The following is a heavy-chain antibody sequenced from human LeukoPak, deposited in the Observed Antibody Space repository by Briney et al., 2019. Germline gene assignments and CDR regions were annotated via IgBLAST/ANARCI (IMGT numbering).Heavy chain of an antibody. D-gene: IGHD3-22*01. CDR1: GGSISSSSYY. CDR2: IYYSGST. J-gene: IGHJ5*02. V-gene: IGHV4-39*02. CDR3: ARDARGYYYPWFDP. Sequence: KASETLSLTCTVSGGSISSSSYYWGWIRQPPGKGLEWIGSIYYSGSTYYNPSLKSRVTISVDTSKNQFSLKLSSVTAADTAVYYCARDARGYYYPWFDPWGQGTLVTVSS.